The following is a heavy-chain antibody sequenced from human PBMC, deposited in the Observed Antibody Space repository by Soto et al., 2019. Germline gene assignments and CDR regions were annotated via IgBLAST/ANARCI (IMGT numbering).Heavy chain of an antibody. V-gene: IGHV1-3*04. CDR2: INISNGNT. Sequence: SSFRVSFKASGYTFKSYQIYWVRQAPGQRLECMGWINISNGNTEYSQNFQGRVTMTRDTSASTAYMELSSLRSEDTAVYYCARDTDLTLVTTLDYWGQGTPVTVSS. D-gene: IGHD4-17*01. J-gene: IGHJ4*02. CDR1: GYTFKSYQ. CDR3: ARDTDLTLVTTLDY.